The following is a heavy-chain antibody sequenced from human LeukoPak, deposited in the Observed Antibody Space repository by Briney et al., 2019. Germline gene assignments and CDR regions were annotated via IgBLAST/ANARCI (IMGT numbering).Heavy chain of an antibody. CDR2: MYSGGST. D-gene: IGHD2-15*01. CDR3: SQVVGYPPLVY. Sequence: GGSLRLSCAACGFTVSSNYMSWVRQAPGKGLECVSVMYSGGSTYYADSVKGRFTISRDNSKNALYLQMNSLRAEHTAVYYCSQVVGYPPLVYWGQGTLVTVSS. J-gene: IGHJ4*02. CDR1: GFTVSSNY. V-gene: IGHV3-53*01.